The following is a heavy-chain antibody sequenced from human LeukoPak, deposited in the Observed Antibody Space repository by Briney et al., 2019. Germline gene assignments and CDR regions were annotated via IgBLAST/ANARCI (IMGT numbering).Heavy chain of an antibody. CDR2: ISYDGSNK. CDR1: GFTFSSYA. Sequence: GGSLRLSCAASGFTFSSYAMHWVRQAPGKGLEWVAVISYDGSNKYYADSVKGRFTISRDNSKNTLYLQMNSLRAEDTAVYYCARGDYGDYGMGFYYYYYMDVWGKGTTVTVSS. V-gene: IGHV3-30*04. J-gene: IGHJ6*03. CDR3: ARGDYGDYGMGFYYYYYMDV. D-gene: IGHD4-17*01.